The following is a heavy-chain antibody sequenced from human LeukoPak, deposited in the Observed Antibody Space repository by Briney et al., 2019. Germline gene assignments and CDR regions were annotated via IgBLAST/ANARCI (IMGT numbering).Heavy chain of an antibody. CDR1: GGSVTSGNYY. V-gene: IGHV4-61*02. CDR2: IYTNGGA. J-gene: IGHJ4*02. Sequence: SETLSLTCTVSGGSVTSGNYYWNWIRQPAGKGLEWIGRIYTNGGASYNPSLKSRVTISIDASKNQFSLKPSSVTAADTAVYYCAREPPGYWGQGILVTVSS. CDR3: AREPPGY.